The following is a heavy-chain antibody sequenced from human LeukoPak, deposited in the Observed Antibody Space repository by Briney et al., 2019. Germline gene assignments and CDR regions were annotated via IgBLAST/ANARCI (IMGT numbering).Heavy chain of an antibody. V-gene: IGHV4-30-4*08. CDR2: IYYSGST. Sequence: SETLSLTCTVSGGSISSGDYFWSWIRQPPGKGLEWIGYIYYSGSTCYNPSLKSRVTISVDTSKNQFSLKLSSVTAADTAVYYCARVTGDTSGYYYFDYWGQGTLVTVSS. J-gene: IGHJ4*02. D-gene: IGHD3-22*01. CDR1: GGSISSGDYF. CDR3: ARVTGDTSGYYYFDY.